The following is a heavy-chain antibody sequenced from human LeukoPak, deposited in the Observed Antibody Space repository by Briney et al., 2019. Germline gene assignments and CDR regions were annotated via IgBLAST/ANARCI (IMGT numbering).Heavy chain of an antibody. J-gene: IGHJ4*02. D-gene: IGHD6-25*01. Sequence: GGSLRLSCAASGFTFSSYSMNWVRRAPGKGLEWVSSISSSSSYIYYADSVKGRFTISRDNAKNSLYLQMNSLRAEDTAVYYCARSDSSIAAEFWGQGTLVTVSS. CDR3: ARSDSSIAAEF. CDR2: ISSSSSYI. CDR1: GFTFSSYS. V-gene: IGHV3-21*01.